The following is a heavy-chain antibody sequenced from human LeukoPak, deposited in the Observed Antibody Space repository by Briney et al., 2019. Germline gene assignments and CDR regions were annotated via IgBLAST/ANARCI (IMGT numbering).Heavy chain of an antibody. CDR1: GFTFSNYA. CDR3: AKASIAVAAAGRYNWVDP. D-gene: IGHD6-19*01. V-gene: IGHV3-23*01. CDR2: ISGSGGTT. Sequence: GGSLRLSCAASGFTFSNYAMTCVRQAPGKGLEWVSGISGSGGTTYYADSVKGRFTISRDNSKNTLYLQMNSLRAEDTAVYYCAKASIAVAAAGRYNWVDPWGQGTLVTVSS. J-gene: IGHJ5*02.